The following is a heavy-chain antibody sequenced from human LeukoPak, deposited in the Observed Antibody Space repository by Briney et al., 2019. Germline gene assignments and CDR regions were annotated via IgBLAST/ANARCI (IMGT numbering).Heavy chain of an antibody. CDR2: IWYDGSIK. Sequence: GGSLRLSCAASGFTVSSSYMTWVRQAPGKGLEWVAVIWYDGSIKYYADSVKGRFTASRDNSKDTLYLQMNSLRAEDTALYFCATRQFCSGGTCYGLSFWGQGTMVTISS. CDR1: GFTVSSSY. D-gene: IGHD2-15*01. V-gene: IGHV3-33*08. J-gene: IGHJ3*01. CDR3: ATRQFCSGGTCYGLSF.